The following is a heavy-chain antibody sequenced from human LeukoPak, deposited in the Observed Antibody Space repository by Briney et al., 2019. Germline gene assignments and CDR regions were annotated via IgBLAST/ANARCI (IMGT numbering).Heavy chain of an antibody. V-gene: IGHV3-74*01. CDR2: INSDGSST. J-gene: IGHJ6*02. Sequence: PGGSLRLSCTASGFTFSNYDMHWVRHAPGKGLVWVSRINSDGSSTSYADSVKGRFTISRDNAKNTLYLQMNSLRAEDTAVYYCARRDDYGMDVWGQGTTVTVSS. CDR3: ARRDDYGMDV. CDR1: GFTFSNYD.